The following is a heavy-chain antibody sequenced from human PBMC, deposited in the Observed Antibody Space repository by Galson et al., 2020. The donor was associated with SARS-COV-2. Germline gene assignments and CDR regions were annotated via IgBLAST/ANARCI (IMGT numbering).Heavy chain of an antibody. CDR3: ARVLSGSYYYGMDV. CDR2: IYSGGST. V-gene: IGHV3-53*01. Sequence: GGSLRLSCAASGFSVSRNYMSWVRQAPGKGLEWVSVIYSGGSTYYADSVKGRFTISRDNSKNTLCLQLNSLRAEDTAVYYCARVLSGSYYYGMDVWGQGTTVAVSS. D-gene: IGHD3-10*01. J-gene: IGHJ6*02. CDR1: GFSVSRNY.